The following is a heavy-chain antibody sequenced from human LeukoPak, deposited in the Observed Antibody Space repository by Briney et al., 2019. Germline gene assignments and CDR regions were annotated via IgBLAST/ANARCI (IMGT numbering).Heavy chain of an antibody. J-gene: IGHJ5*02. D-gene: IGHD1-26*01. CDR2: IYYSGST. CDR1: GGSISSSSYY. CDR3: AREAQWELLPLPWFDP. V-gene: IGHV4-39*07. Sequence: PSETLSLTCTVSGGSISSSSYYWGWIRQPPGKGLEWIGSIYYSGSTYYNPSLKGRVTISVDTSKNQFSLKLSSVTAADTAVYYCAREAQWELLPLPWFDPWGQGTLVTVSS.